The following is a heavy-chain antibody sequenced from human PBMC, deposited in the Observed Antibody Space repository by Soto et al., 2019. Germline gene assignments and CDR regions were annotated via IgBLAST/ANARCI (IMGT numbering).Heavy chain of an antibody. V-gene: IGHV3-30*18. D-gene: IGHD3-10*01. CDR2: ISNDGSKK. Sequence: QVQLVESGGGVVQPGTSLRLSCAASGFTFTNYGMHWVRQARGKGLEWVATISNDGSKKYNADSVKGRFTISRDNSKNMLYLPMNSLSSEDMAVYYCANDWDYRGDLDYWGQGTLVTVSS. CDR1: GFTFTNYG. J-gene: IGHJ4*02. CDR3: ANDWDYRGDLDY.